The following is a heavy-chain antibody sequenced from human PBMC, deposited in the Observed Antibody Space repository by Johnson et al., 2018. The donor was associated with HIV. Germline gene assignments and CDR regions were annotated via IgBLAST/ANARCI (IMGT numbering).Heavy chain of an antibody. CDR2: ISFDGNNE. J-gene: IGHJ3*02. D-gene: IGHD3-3*01. CDR1: VFTFSSYV. CDR3: TTIYYDFWTGYLSDAFDI. V-gene: IGHV3-30*04. Sequence: QVQLVESGGGLVQPGGSLRLSCAASVFTFSSYVMHWVRQAPGKGLEGVAVISFDGNNEFYADSVRDRFTISRDNSKNTLYLQMNSLKTEDTAMYYCTTIYYDFWTGYLSDAFDIWGQGTMVTVSS.